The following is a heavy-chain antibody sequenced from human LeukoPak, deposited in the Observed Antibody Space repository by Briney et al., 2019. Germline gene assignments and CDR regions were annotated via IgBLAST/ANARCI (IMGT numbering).Heavy chain of an antibody. CDR1: VGSISSSSYC. V-gene: IGHV4-39*07. Sequence: SETLSLTCTVPVGSISSSSYCWGWIRQPPGKGLEWIGSIDFSGSTYYNPSLKSQVTISKDTSNTQFSLKLSSVTAADTAVYYRARGPVVPAARTKRIKNEAFDNWGQGTMVTVSS. J-gene: IGHJ3*02. CDR2: IDFSGST. CDR3: ARGPVVPAARTKRIKNEAFDN. D-gene: IGHD2-2*01.